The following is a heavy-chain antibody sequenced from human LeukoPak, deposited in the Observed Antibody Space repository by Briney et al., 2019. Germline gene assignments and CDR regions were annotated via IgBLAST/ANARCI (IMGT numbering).Heavy chain of an antibody. D-gene: IGHD1-14*01. V-gene: IGHV4-61*01. CDR2: IYYSGST. CDR1: GGSVSNGSYY. J-gene: IGHJ6*04. CDR3: ARNRRGDYYYGMDV. Sequence: SETLSLTCTVSGGSVSNGSYYWSWIRQPPGKGLEWIGYIYYSGSTNYNPSLKSRVTISVDTSKNQFSLKLSSVTAADTAVYYCARNRRGDYYYGMDVWGKGTTVTVSS.